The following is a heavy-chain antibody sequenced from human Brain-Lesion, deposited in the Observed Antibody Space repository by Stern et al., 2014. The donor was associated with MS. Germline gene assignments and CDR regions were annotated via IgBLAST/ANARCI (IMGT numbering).Heavy chain of an antibody. J-gene: IGHJ4*02. CDR2: INRDGGDT. V-gene: IGHV3-74*02. Sequence: VQLGQSGGGLVQPGGSLRLSCAASGFNFSSYWMHWVRQFPEKGLFWVSQINRDGGDTSYADSVKGRFSISRDNIRNMLYLRMTSLRAEDTAVYYCARGVGDYWGQGARVTVSS. CDR1: GFNFSSYW. CDR3: ARGVGDY. D-gene: IGHD3-16*01.